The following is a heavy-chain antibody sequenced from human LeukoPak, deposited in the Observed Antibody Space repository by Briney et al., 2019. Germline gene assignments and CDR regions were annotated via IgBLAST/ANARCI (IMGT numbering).Heavy chain of an antibody. CDR2: IYHSGST. V-gene: IGHV4-38-2*02. D-gene: IGHD6-19*01. CDR1: GYSISSGYY. Sequence: SETLSRTCTISGYSISSGYYWGWIRQPPGKGLEWIGSIYHSGSTYYNPSLKSRVTISLDTSENQFSLKLSSVTAADTAVYYCARDLYSSGWGCFDYWGQGTLVTVSS. J-gene: IGHJ4*02. CDR3: ARDLYSSGWGCFDY.